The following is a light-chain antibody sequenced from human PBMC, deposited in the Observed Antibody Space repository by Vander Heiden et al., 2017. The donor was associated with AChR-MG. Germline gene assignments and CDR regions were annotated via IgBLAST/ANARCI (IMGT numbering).Light chain of an antibody. CDR2: AAS. J-gene: IGKJ3*01. CDR3: QQPYTSPPGIT. V-gene: IGKV1-39*01. Sequence: DIQLTQSPSSLSASVGDRVTITCRASQNIKSYLNWYQQKPGKAPKLLIFAASSLQTGVPSRFSGSGSGTVFTLTIPGLQPDDFATYYCQQPYTSPPGITFGPGTKVEIQ. CDR1: QNIKSY.